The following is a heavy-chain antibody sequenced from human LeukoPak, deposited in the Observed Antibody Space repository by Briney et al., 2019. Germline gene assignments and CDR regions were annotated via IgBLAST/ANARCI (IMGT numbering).Heavy chain of an antibody. CDR3: ARGRRSSSSFGV. CDR2: MNPNSGNT. Sequence: ASVKVSCKASGYTFTSYDINWVRQATGQGLEWMGWMNPNSGNTGYAQKFQGRVTITRNTSISTAYMELSSLRSEDTAVYYCARGRRSSSSFGVWGQGTLVTVSS. V-gene: IGHV1-8*03. CDR1: GYTFTSYD. J-gene: IGHJ4*02. D-gene: IGHD6-6*01.